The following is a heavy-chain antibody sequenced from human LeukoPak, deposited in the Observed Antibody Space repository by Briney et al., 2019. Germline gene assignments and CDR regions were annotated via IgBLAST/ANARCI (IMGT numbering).Heavy chain of an antibody. V-gene: IGHV3-74*01. J-gene: IGHJ4*02. D-gene: IGHD3-10*01. Sequence: PGGSLRLSCAASGFTLSTYWMHWVRQAPGKGLVWISRINSDGSSISYADSAKGRFTISRDNAKNTLYLQMNSLRAEDTAVYYCVRASRTPYYSDSGLWFYFDNWGQGTLVTVSS. CDR2: INSDGSSI. CDR1: GFTLSTYW. CDR3: VRASRTPYYSDSGLWFYFDN.